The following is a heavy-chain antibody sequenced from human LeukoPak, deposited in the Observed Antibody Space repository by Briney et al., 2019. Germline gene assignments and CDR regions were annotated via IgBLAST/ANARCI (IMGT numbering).Heavy chain of an antibody. Sequence: SETLSLTCFVSGGSISTTNYYWGWIRQPPGKGLEWIGNIFYSGSTYYSPSLKSRVTISLDTSRNQFSLKLNSVTAADTAVYYCARAIEVGAMTPFDYWGQGTLVTVSS. D-gene: IGHD1-26*01. CDR3: ARAIEVGAMTPFDY. CDR2: IFYSGST. J-gene: IGHJ4*02. V-gene: IGHV4-39*07. CDR1: GGSISTTNYY.